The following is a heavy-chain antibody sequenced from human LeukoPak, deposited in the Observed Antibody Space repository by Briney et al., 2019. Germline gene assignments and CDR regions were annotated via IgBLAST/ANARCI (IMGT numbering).Heavy chain of an antibody. V-gene: IGHV3-53*01. CDR1: GFTVSTNY. CDR3: ARGGSLAVAPHQYYFDY. Sequence: PGGSLRLSCAASGFTVSTNYMSWVRQAPGKGLEWVSVIYSGGTTNYADSAKGRFTISRDNSKNTVYLQMNSLRAEDTAVYYCARGGSLAVAPHQYYFDYWGQGTLVTVSS. D-gene: IGHD6-19*01. CDR2: IYSGGTT. J-gene: IGHJ4*02.